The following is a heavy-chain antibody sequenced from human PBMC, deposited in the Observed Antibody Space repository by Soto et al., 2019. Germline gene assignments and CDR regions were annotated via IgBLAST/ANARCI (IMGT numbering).Heavy chain of an antibody. CDR1: GGSISSYY. D-gene: IGHD1-26*01. V-gene: IGHV4-59*08. J-gene: IGHJ4*02. CDR2: IYYSGST. Sequence: SETLSLTCTVSGGSISSYYWSWIRQPPGKGLEWIGYIYYSGSTNYNPSLKSRVTISVDTSKNQFSLKLSSVTAADTAMYYCVTIPWKVIVVNWGQGTLVNVSS. CDR3: VTIPWKVIVVN.